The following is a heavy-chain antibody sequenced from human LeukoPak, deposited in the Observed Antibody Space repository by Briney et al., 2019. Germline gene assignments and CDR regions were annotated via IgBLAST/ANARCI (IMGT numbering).Heavy chain of an antibody. Sequence: SETLSLTCTVSGGSISSGSYYWSWIRQPAGKGLEWIGRIYTSGSTNYNPSLKSRVTISVDMSKNQFSLKLSSVTAADTAVYYCARDRPPYCSGGSCYSGFWFDPWGQGTLVTVSS. D-gene: IGHD2-15*01. CDR2: IYTSGST. CDR1: GGSISSGSYY. J-gene: IGHJ5*02. V-gene: IGHV4-61*02. CDR3: ARDRPPYCSGGSCYSGFWFDP.